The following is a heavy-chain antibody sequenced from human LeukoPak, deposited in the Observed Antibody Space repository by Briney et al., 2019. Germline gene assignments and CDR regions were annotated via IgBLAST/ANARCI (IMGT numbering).Heavy chain of an antibody. CDR2: INPSGGST. D-gene: IGHD6-13*01. CDR3: ASAPRYSSSWPNNWFDP. V-gene: IGHV1-46*01. Sequence: ASVKVSCKASGYTFTGYYMHWVRQAPGQGLEWMGIINPSGGSTSYAQKFQGRVTITADESTSTAYMELSSLRSEDTAVYFCASAPRYSSSWPNNWFDPWGQGTLVTVSS. CDR1: GYTFTGYY. J-gene: IGHJ5*02.